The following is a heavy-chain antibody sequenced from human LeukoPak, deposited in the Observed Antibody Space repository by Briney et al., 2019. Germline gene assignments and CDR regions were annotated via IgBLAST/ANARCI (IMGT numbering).Heavy chain of an antibody. CDR3: ATEHTSQYDRGGYYYLDY. J-gene: IGHJ4*02. Sequence: SVKVSCKAPGGNFNSYAISWVRQAPGQGLQWMGEIIPMFGTPTYAQKFQDRVTITTDESPSTFYMEMSSLRSEDTAVYYCATEHTSQYDRGGYYYLDYWGQGTLVTASS. CDR1: GGNFNSYA. V-gene: IGHV1-69*05. CDR2: IIPMFGTP. D-gene: IGHD3-22*01.